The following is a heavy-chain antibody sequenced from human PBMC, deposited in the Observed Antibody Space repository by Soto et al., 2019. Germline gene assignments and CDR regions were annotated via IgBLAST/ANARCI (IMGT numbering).Heavy chain of an antibody. V-gene: IGHV1-3*01. CDR1: GYTYTSYA. J-gene: IGHJ6*03. CDR3: AREGHVDYYYYYMDV. CDR2: INAGNGNT. Sequence: GVPVKVSWKASGYTYTSYAMRWVRHEPRQRLEWMGWINAGNGNTKYSQKFQGRVTITRDTSASTAYMELSSLRSEDTAVYYCAREGHVDYYYYYMDVWGKGTTVTVSS.